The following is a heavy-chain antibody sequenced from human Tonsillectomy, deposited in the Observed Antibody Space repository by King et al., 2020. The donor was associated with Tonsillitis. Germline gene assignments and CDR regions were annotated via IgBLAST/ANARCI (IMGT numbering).Heavy chain of an antibody. D-gene: IGHD6-13*01. Sequence: VQLVESGGGVVQPGRSLRLSCAASGFTFSSYAMHWVRQAPGKGLEWVAVISYDGSNKYYADSVKGRFTISRDNSKNTLYLQMNSLRAEDTAVYYCARSLSSSWTLHYWGQGTLVTVSS. CDR3: ARSLSSSWTLHY. J-gene: IGHJ4*02. V-gene: IGHV3-30-3*01. CDR2: ISYDGSNK. CDR1: GFTFSSYA.